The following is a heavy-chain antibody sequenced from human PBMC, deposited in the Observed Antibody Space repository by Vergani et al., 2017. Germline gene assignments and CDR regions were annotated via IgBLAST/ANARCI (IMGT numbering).Heavy chain of an antibody. Sequence: EVQLLESGGGLVQPGGSLRLSCAASGFTFSRYAMTWVRQAPGKGLEWVSVIYSGGSTYYADSVKGRFTISRDNSKNTLYLQMNSLRAEDTAVYYCARYDWFDPWGQGTLVTVSS. V-gene: IGHV3-66*01. CDR1: GFTFSRYA. J-gene: IGHJ5*02. CDR3: ARYDWFDP. CDR2: IYSGGST.